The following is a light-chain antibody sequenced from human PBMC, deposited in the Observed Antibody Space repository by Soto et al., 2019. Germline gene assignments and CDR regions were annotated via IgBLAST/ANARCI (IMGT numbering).Light chain of an antibody. CDR1: QSVSLS. CDR3: QQPSNWPLT. CDR2: GAS. J-gene: IGKJ4*01. Sequence: EIVLTQSPATLSVSLGDSATLSCRASQSVSLSLAWYQMRPGQPHRLLIYGASTRATDIPARFSGSGSGTDFTLTISSLQSEDFAVYFSQQPSNWPLTFGGGTKVEIK. V-gene: IGKV3-15*01.